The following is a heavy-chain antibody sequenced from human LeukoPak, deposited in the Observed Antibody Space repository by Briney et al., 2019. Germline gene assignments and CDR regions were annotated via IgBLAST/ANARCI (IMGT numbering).Heavy chain of an antibody. Sequence: PSETLSLTCTVSGGSISSSSYYWGWIRQPPGKGLEWIGEIYHSGSTNYNPSLKSRVTISVDKSKNQFSLKLSSVTAADTAVYYCTRSFPGIVGAADFWGQGTLVTVS. J-gene: IGHJ4*02. CDR2: IYHSGST. V-gene: IGHV4-39*07. CDR1: GGSISSSSYY. D-gene: IGHD1-26*01. CDR3: TRSFPGIVGAADF.